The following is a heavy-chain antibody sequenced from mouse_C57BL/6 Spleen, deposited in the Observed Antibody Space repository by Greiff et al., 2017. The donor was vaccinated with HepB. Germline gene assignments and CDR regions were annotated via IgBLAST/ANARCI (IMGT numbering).Heavy chain of an antibody. CDR1: GYAFSSSW. Sequence: QVHVKQSGPELVKPGASVKISCKASGYAFSSSWMNWVKQRPGKGLEWIGRIYPGDGDTNYNGKFKGKATLTADKSSSTAYMQLSSLTSEDSAVYCCARSPGTAQATGAWFAYWGQGTLVTVSA. CDR2: IYPGDGDT. V-gene: IGHV1-82*01. CDR3: ARSPGTAQATGAWFAY. D-gene: IGHD3-2*02. J-gene: IGHJ3*01.